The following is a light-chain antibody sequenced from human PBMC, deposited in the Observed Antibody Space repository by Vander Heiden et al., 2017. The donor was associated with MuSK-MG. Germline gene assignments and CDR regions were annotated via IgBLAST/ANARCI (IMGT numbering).Light chain of an antibody. V-gene: IGLV3-19*01. CDR1: TLRSHY. CDR2: GKN. Sequence: SSELTQDPAVSVALGQTVRITCQGDTLRSHYASWSQQKPGQAPVLVIYGKNNRPSGIPDRFSGSSSGNTASLTITGAQAEDEADYYGNSRDSSGNQGVFGGGTRLTVL. CDR3: NSRDSSGNQGV. J-gene: IGLJ3*02.